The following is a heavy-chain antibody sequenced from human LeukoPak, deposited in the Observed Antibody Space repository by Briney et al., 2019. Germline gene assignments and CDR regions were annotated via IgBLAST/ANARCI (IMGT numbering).Heavy chain of an antibody. CDR3: ARRRNMDV. CDR2: TYHGGST. V-gene: IGHV4-38-2*01. J-gene: IGHJ6*03. CDR1: GYSIRSDYF. Sequence: PSETLSLTCVVSGYSIRSDYFWGWIRQPPGKGLEWIGSTYHGGSTYYNPSLKSRVTISVDTTNNQFSLKLSSVTAADTAVYYCARRRNMDVWGKGTTVTVSS.